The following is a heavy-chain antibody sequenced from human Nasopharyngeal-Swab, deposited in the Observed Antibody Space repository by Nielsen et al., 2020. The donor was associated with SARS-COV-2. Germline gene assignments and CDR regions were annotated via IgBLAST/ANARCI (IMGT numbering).Heavy chain of an antibody. D-gene: IGHD4-17*01. CDR1: GDSVSSSSAA. Sequence: SQTLSLTCAISGDSVSSSSAAWNWIRQSPSRGLEWLGRTYYRSKWYNDYAVSVKSRITINPDTSKNQFSLHLNSVTPEDTAVYYCARARGAYGDDYYHYYTDVWGKGTTGTVSS. V-gene: IGHV6-1*01. J-gene: IGHJ6*03. CDR2: TYYRSKWYN. CDR3: ARARGAYGDDYYHYYTDV.